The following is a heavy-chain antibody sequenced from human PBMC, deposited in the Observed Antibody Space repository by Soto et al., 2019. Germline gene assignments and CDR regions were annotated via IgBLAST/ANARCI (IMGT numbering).Heavy chain of an antibody. Sequence: GGSLRLSCAASGFTFSNYAMSWVRQAPGKGLKWVSTISGSGDNTDYVDSVKGRFTISRDISKTTLYLQMNSLRAEDTAVYYCAKDPLTVTPYFDYWGQGTLVTVSS. CDR1: GFTFSNYA. V-gene: IGHV3-23*01. J-gene: IGHJ4*02. CDR2: ISGSGDNT. D-gene: IGHD4-17*01. CDR3: AKDPLTVTPYFDY.